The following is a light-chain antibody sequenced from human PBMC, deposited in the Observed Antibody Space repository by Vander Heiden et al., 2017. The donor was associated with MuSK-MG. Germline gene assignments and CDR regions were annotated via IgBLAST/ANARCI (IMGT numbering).Light chain of an antibody. CDR3: QQENSYSWT. V-gene: IGKV1-5*03. CDR1: QSISSW. J-gene: IGKJ1*01. CDR2: KAS. Sequence: DIQMTQSPSTLSASVGDRVTITCRASQSISSWLAWYQQKPGKAPKLLIYKASSLESGVPSRFSGSGSGTEFTLTISSLQPDDFATYYCQQENSYSWTFGHGTKVEIK.